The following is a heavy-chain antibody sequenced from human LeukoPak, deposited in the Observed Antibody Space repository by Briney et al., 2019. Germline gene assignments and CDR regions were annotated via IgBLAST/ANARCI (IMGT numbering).Heavy chain of an antibody. CDR1: GDSISTYY. Sequence: SETLSLTCTVSGDSISTYYWSWIRQPPGKGQEWIGYIDYSGSTAYNPSPNGRVAVSLDASKNQFSLNLRSVTAADTAVYYCARLNGGNWGPGILVTVSS. J-gene: IGHJ4*02. V-gene: IGHV4-59*08. D-gene: IGHD4-23*01. CDR2: IDYSGST. CDR3: ARLNGGN.